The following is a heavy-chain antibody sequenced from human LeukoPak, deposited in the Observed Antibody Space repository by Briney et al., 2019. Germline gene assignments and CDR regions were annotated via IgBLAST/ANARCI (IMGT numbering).Heavy chain of an antibody. J-gene: IGHJ4*02. D-gene: IGHD1-1*01. CDR1: GFTFRSYG. V-gene: IGHV3-30*02. CDR2: IRSDGSDK. Sequence: GGSLRLSCAASGFTFRSYGIHWVRQAPGKGLDRVTFIRSDGSDKFYADSVKGRFTISRDNSKNTVYLQMNSLRLEDAAMYYCAKELDLDGTTFFFDRWGQGALVTVSS. CDR3: AKELDLDGTTFFFDR.